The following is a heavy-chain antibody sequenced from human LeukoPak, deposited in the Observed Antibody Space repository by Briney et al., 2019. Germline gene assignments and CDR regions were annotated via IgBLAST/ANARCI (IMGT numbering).Heavy chain of an antibody. D-gene: IGHD2-15*01. Sequence: GGSLRLSCAASGFTVSSNYMSWVRQAPGKGLEWVSVIYSGGNTYYADSVKGRFTISRDNSKNTLYLQMTSLRAEDTAVYYCARDRYCSGGSCLDFDYWGQGTLVTVSS. CDR2: IYSGGNT. CDR1: GFTVSSNY. J-gene: IGHJ4*02. V-gene: IGHV3-53*01. CDR3: ARDRYCSGGSCLDFDY.